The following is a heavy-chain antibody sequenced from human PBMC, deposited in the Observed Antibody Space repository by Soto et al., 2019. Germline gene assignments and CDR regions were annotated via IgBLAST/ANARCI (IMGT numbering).Heavy chain of an antibody. J-gene: IGHJ4*02. Sequence: QLQLQESGSGLVKPSQTLSLTCAVSGGSISSGGYSWSWIRQPPGKGLEWIGYIYHSGSTYYNPSLKSRVTISVDRSKNQFSLKLSSVTAEDTAVYYCATAPGPYWGQGTLGTVSS. CDR1: GGSISSGGYS. V-gene: IGHV4-30-2*01. CDR2: IYHSGST. CDR3: ATAPGPY.